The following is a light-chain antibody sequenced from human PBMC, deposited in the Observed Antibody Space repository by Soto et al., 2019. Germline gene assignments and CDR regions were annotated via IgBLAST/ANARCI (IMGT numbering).Light chain of an antibody. CDR3: QQRSNWAFT. CDR1: QSVNSY. Sequence: EIVLTQSPATLSLSPGERATLSCRASQSVNSYLAWYQQKPGQAPRLLIYDASNRATGIPARFSGSGSGTDFTLTIHSLEPEDFAVYYCQQRSNWAFTFGPGTKVDIK. J-gene: IGKJ3*01. CDR2: DAS. V-gene: IGKV3-11*01.